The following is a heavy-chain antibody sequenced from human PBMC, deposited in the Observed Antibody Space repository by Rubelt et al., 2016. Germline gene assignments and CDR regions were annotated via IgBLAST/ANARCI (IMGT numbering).Heavy chain of an antibody. Sequence: YAMNWVRQAPGKGLEWVSYISSSSSTIYYADSVKGRFTISRDNAKNSLFLQMNSLRAEDTAVYYCARANRGYTYGYYFDYWGQGTLVTVSS. CDR3: ARANRGYTYGYYFDY. J-gene: IGHJ4*02. D-gene: IGHD5-18*01. CDR1: YA. CDR2: ISSSSSTI. V-gene: IGHV3-48*01.